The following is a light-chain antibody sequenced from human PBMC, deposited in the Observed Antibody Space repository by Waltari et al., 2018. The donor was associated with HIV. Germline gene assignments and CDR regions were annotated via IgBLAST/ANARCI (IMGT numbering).Light chain of an antibody. Sequence: QSALTQPASVSGSPGQSITISCTGTSSAFGGYNSVSWYQQHPGKAPKLMIYEVTYRPSGVSNRFSGSRSGNTASLTISGLQAEDEADYYCCSFTSTTFVFGTGTKVTVL. V-gene: IGLV2-14*01. CDR1: SSAFGGYNS. CDR2: EVT. CDR3: CSFTSTTFV. J-gene: IGLJ1*01.